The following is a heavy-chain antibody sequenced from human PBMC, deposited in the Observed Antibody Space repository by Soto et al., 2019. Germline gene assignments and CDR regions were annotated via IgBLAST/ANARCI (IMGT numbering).Heavy chain of an antibody. CDR1: GFTFSTYA. Sequence: EVQLLESGGGLVQPGGSLRLSCGASGFTFSTYAMTWVRQAPGKGLEWVSSVTNSGSNTYHADSVKGRFTISRDNSKNMLFLQMNSLRAEDTALYYCAKDLAATATGDSFDIWGQGTMVTVSS. J-gene: IGHJ3*02. CDR2: VTNSGSNT. V-gene: IGHV3-23*01. CDR3: AKDLAATATGDSFDI. D-gene: IGHD1-1*01.